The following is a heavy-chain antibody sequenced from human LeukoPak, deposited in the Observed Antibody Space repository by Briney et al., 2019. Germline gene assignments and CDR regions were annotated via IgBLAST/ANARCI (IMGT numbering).Heavy chain of an antibody. J-gene: IGHJ4*02. D-gene: IGHD3-3*01. CDR3: AKQYDFWSGYYFDY. V-gene: IGHV3-30*02. CDR2: IRYDGSNK. Sequence: GGSLRLSCAASGFTFSSYGMHWVRQAPGKGLEWVAFIRYDGSNKYYADPVKGRFTISRDNSKNTLYLQMNSLRAEDTAVYYCAKQYDFWSGYYFDYWGQGTLVTVSS. CDR1: GFTFSSYG.